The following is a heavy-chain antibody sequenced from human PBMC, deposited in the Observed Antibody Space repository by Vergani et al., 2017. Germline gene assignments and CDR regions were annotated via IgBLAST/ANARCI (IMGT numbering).Heavy chain of an antibody. J-gene: IGHJ4*02. Sequence: QVQLQESGPGLVKPSETLSLTCTVSGGSMSSYYWSWIRQPPGKGLEWIGYIYYSGSTNYNPSLKSRVTISVDTSKNQFSLKLSSVTAADTAVYYCARAPLEWLSPSDWGQGTLVTVSS. D-gene: IGHD6-19*01. CDR1: GGSMSSYY. V-gene: IGHV4-59*01. CDR2: IYYSGST. CDR3: ARAPLEWLSPSD.